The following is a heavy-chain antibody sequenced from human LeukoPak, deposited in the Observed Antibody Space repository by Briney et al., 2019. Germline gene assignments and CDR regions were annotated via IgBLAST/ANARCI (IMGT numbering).Heavy chain of an antibody. CDR2: IRYDGSNK. CDR1: GFTFSSYG. D-gene: IGHD2-8*02. J-gene: IGHJ4*02. V-gene: IGHV3-30*02. Sequence: PGGSLRLSCAASGFTFSSYGMRWVRQAPGKGLEWVEFIRYDGSNKYYADSVKGRFTISRDNSKNTLYLQMNSLRAEDTAVYYCAKDPGPVSGTWYYFDYWGQGTLVTVSS. CDR3: AKDPGPVSGTWYYFDY.